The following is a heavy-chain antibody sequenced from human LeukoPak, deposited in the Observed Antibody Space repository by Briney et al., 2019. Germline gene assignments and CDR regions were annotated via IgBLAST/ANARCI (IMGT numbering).Heavy chain of an antibody. Sequence: PGGSLRLSCAASGFTFSSYWMHWVRQAPGKGLVWVSRINSDGSSTSYADSVKGRFTISRDNAKNTLYLQMNSLRAEDTAVYYCASQIVGAAIDYWGQGTLVTVSS. CDR2: INSDGSST. D-gene: IGHD1-26*01. CDR1: GFTFSSYW. V-gene: IGHV3-74*01. J-gene: IGHJ4*02. CDR3: ASQIVGAAIDY.